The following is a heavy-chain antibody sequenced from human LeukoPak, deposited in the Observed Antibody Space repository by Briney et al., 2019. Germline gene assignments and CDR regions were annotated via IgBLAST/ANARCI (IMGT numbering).Heavy chain of an antibody. D-gene: IGHD3-22*01. CDR3: AREGAYDSSGYYEDY. Sequence: SETLSLTCTVSGGSISSSSYYWGWIRQPPGKGLEWIGSIYYSGSTYYNPSLKSRVTISVDTSKNQFSLKLSSVTAADTAVYYCAREGAYDSSGYYEDYWGQGTLVTVSS. CDR1: GGSISSSSYY. CDR2: IYYSGST. V-gene: IGHV4-39*07. J-gene: IGHJ4*02.